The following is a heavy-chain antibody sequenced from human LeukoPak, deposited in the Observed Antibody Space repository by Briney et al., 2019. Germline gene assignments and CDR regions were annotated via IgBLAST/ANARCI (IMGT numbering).Heavy chain of an antibody. D-gene: IGHD2-2*02. V-gene: IGHV4-34*01. CDR2: INQSGTT. CDR1: GGSFSGFY. CDR3: AISSCDFNCDSTSCYMCY. J-gene: IGHJ4*02. Sequence: SETLSLTCAVYGGSFSGFYWSWIRQTPGKGLEWIGEINQSGTTKYNPSLKSRVIISVDTSKSHFSLKLSSVTAADTAMYFCAISSCDFNCDSTSCYMCYWDQGTLVTVSS.